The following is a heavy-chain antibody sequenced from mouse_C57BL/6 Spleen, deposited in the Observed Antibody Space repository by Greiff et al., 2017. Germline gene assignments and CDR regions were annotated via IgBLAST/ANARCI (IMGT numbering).Heavy chain of an antibody. CDR3: ASPYYYGSSYWYFDV. J-gene: IGHJ1*03. Sequence: EVQLQQSGPELVKPGASVKISCKASGYSFTGYYMNWVKQSPEKSLEWIGEINPSTGGTTYNQKFKAKATLTVDKSSSTAYMQLKSLTSEDSAVYYCASPYYYGSSYWYFDVWGTGTTVTVSS. D-gene: IGHD1-1*01. CDR1: GYSFTGYY. CDR2: INPSTGGT. V-gene: IGHV1-42*01.